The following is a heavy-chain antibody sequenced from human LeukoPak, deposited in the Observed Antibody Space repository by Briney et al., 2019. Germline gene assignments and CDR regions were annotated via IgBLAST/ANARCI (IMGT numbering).Heavy chain of an antibody. D-gene: IGHD3-3*01. CDR1: GGTFSSYA. CDR2: IIPIFGTA. CDR3: ARDLLSTIFGSYPYYYMDV. Sequence: GASVKVSCKASGGTFSSYAISWVRQAPGQGLEWMGGIIPIFGTANYAQKFQGRVTVTTDESTSTAYMELSSLRSEDTAVYYCARDLLSTIFGSYPYYYMDVWGKGTTVTVSS. V-gene: IGHV1-69*05. J-gene: IGHJ6*03.